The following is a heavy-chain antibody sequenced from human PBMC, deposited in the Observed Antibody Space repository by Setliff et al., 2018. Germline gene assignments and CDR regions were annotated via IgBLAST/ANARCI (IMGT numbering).Heavy chain of an antibody. CDR3: ARPYYDSRYAFDI. CDR2: IYPGDSDT. Sequence: GESLKISCKGSGYSFTSYWIGWVRQMPGKGLEWMGIIYPGDSDTRYSPSFQGQVTISADKSTSTAYMELSSLRSEDTAVYYCARPYYDSRYAFDIWGQGTMVTVSS. V-gene: IGHV5-51*01. J-gene: IGHJ3*02. CDR1: GYSFTSYW. D-gene: IGHD3-22*01.